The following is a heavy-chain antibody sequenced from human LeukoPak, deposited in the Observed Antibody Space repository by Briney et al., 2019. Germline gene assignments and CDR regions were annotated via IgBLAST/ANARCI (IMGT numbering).Heavy chain of an antibody. J-gene: IGHJ4*02. CDR2: ISAHNGHT. CDR3: ARVEDRDNVWGSYRLADY. D-gene: IGHD3-16*02. Sequence: GASVKVSCKASGHTFTTYGISWVRQAPGQGLEWMGWISAHNGHTNYAQNLQGRVTMTTDTSTSTAYMELRSLRSDDTAVYYCARVEDRDNVWGSYRLADYWGQGTLVTVSS. V-gene: IGHV1-18*04. CDR1: GHTFTTYG.